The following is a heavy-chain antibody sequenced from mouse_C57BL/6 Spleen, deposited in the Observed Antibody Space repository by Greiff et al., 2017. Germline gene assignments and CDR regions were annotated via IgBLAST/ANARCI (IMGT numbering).Heavy chain of an antibody. Sequence: EVQVVESGGDLVKPGGSLKLSCAASGFTFSSYGMSWVRQTPDKRLEWVATISSGGSYTYYPDSVKGRFTISRDNAKNTLYLQMSSLKSEDTAMYYCARLYYDLFAYWGQGTLVTVSA. CDR3: ARLYYDLFAY. J-gene: IGHJ3*01. CDR1: GFTFSSYG. V-gene: IGHV5-6*01. CDR2: ISSGGSYT. D-gene: IGHD2-4*01.